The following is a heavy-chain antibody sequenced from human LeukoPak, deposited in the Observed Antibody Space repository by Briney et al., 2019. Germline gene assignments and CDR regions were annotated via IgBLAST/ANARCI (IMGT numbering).Heavy chain of an antibody. V-gene: IGHV3-74*01. CDR1: GFTFSSYW. CDR2: VNPQGSET. CDR3: ARARWSSTGWFFGY. J-gene: IGHJ4*02. Sequence: GGSLRLSCAASGFTFSSYWMHWVRQAPGKGLVWVSRVNPQGSETSYADSVRGRFTTSRDNAKDALHLQMDNLRAEDTAVYYCARARWSSTGWFFGYWGQGTLVTVSS. D-gene: IGHD6-19*01.